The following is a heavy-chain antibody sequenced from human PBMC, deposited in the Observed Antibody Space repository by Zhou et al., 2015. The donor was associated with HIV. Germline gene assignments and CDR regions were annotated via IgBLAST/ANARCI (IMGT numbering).Heavy chain of an antibody. CDR1: GYTFTSYD. CDR2: MNPNSGYT. D-gene: IGHD3-22*01. Sequence: QVQLVQSGAEVKKPGASVKVSCKASGYTFTSYDISWVRQATGQGLEWVGWMNPNSGYTGYAQKFQGRVTMTRNTSISTAYMELSSLRSDDAAIYYCATDDIGGYHSFNYWGQGTLVSVSS. V-gene: IGHV1-8*01. CDR3: ATDDIGGYHSFNY. J-gene: IGHJ4*02.